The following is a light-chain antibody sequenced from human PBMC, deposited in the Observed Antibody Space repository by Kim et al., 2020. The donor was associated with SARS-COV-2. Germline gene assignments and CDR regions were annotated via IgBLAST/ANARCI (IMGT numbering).Light chain of an antibody. CDR3: QAWDSTFVV. J-gene: IGLJ2*01. CDR2: QDS. CDR1: KLGDKY. Sequence: SVSPGQTASITCSGDKLGDKYACWYQQKPGQSPVLVIYQDSKRPSGIPERFSGSNSGNTATLTISGTQAMDEADYYCQAWDSTFVVFGGGTKLTVL. V-gene: IGLV3-1*01.